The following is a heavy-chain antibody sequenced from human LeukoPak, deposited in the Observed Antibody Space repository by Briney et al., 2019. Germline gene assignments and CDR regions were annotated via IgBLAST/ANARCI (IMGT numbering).Heavy chain of an antibody. CDR3: ARDRGGIGYYMDV. CDR1: GFTFSSYA. J-gene: IGHJ6*03. Sequence: GGSLRLSCAASGFTFSSYAMSWVRQAPGKGLEWVSAISGSGGSTYYADSVKGRFTIPRDNAKNSFYLQMNSLRAEDTALYYCARDRGGIGYYMDVWGKGTTVTVSS. V-gene: IGHV3-23*01. CDR2: ISGSGGST. D-gene: IGHD3-16*02.